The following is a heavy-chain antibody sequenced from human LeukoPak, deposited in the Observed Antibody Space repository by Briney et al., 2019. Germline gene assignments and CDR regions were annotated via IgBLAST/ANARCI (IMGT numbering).Heavy chain of an antibody. V-gene: IGHV5-51*01. D-gene: IGHD1-26*01. CDR2: IYPRDSDT. Sequence: GESLKISCKGSGYSFTSYWIGWVRPMPGKGLEWMGIIYPRDSDTRYSPSFQGQVTISADKYISTAYLQWSSLKAWDNAMYYCARQAISGSYFGSAFDIWGQGTMVTVSS. CDR3: ARQAISGSYFGSAFDI. J-gene: IGHJ3*02. CDR1: GYSFTSYW.